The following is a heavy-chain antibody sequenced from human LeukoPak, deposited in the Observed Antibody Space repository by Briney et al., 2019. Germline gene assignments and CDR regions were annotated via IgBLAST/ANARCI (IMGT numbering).Heavy chain of an antibody. Sequence: SGTLSLTCTVSGGSISSYYWSWIRQPPGKGLEWIGYIYTSGSTNYNPSLKSRVTISVDTSKNQFSLKLSSVTAADTAVYYCARHYYMDVWGKGTTVTVSS. V-gene: IGHV4-4*09. J-gene: IGHJ6*03. CDR1: GGSISSYY. CDR2: IYTSGST. CDR3: ARHYYMDV.